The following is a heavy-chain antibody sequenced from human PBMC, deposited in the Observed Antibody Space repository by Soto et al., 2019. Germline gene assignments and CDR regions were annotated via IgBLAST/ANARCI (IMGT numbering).Heavy chain of an antibody. D-gene: IGHD3-22*01. V-gene: IGHV4-34*01. Sequence: SETLSLTCAVYGGSFSGYYWSWIRQPPGKGLEWIGEINHSGSTNYNPSLKSRVTISVDTSKNQFSLKLSSVTAADTAVYYCVRSLKDSSGHYCDYWGQGTPVTVSS. J-gene: IGHJ4*02. CDR3: VRSLKDSSGHYCDY. CDR2: INHSGST. CDR1: GGSFSGYY.